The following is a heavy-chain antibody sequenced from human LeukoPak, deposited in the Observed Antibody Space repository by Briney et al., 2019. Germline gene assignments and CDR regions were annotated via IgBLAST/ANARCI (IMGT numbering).Heavy chain of an antibody. CDR3: ARMGYYYGPGNYYNPSYYFDY. CDR2: INTNTGNL. Sequence: ASVKVSCKASGYTFIKYAMNWVRQAPGQGLEWMGWINTNTGNLTYAQGFTGRFVFSLDTSVNTAYLQISSLEAEDTAVYYCARMGYYYGPGNYYNPSYYFDYWGQGTLVTVSS. V-gene: IGHV7-4-1*02. CDR1: GYTFIKYA. J-gene: IGHJ4*02. D-gene: IGHD3-10*01.